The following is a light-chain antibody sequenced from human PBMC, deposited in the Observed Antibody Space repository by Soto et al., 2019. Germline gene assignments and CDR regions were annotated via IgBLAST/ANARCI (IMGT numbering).Light chain of an antibody. Sequence: DIVMTQSPDSLAVSLGERTTINCRSSQSVFYSSNNKNFLAWYQQKPGQPPKLLLYWASTRESGVPDRFSGSGFGTDFTLTISSLRAEDVAVYYCQQYYSTPPTFGGGTKVEI. CDR2: WAS. V-gene: IGKV4-1*01. CDR3: QQYYSTPPT. CDR1: QSVFYSSNNKNF. J-gene: IGKJ4*01.